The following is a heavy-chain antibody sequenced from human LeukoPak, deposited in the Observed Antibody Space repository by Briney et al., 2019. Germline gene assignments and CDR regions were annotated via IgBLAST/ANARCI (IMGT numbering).Heavy chain of an antibody. CDR3: AKDLTSYADNPDY. CDR2: IRYDGSNK. Sequence: PGGSLRLSCAASGLTFSSYGMHWVRQAPGKGLERVAFIRYDGSNKYYADSVKGRFTISRDNSKNTLYLQMNSLRAEDTAVYYCAKDLTSYADNPDYWGQGTLVTVSS. CDR1: GLTFSSYG. J-gene: IGHJ4*02. D-gene: IGHD1-26*01. V-gene: IGHV3-30*02.